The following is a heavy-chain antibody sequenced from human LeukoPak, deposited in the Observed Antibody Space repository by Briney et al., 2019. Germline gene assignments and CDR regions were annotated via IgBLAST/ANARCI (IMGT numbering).Heavy chain of an antibody. D-gene: IGHD2-2*02. CDR1: GFTFSSYA. V-gene: IGHV3-23*01. CDR2: ISGSGGST. CDR3: AKGQEVPAAIAWNY. Sequence: PGGSLRLSCAASGFTFSSYAMSWARQAPGKGLEWVSAISGSGGSTYYADSVKGRFTISRDNSKNTLYLQMNSLRAEDTAVYYCAKGQEVPAAIAWNYWGQGTLVTVSS. J-gene: IGHJ4*02.